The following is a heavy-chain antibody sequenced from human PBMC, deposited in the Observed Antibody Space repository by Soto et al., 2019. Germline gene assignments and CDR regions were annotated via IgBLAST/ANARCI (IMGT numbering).Heavy chain of an antibody. J-gene: IGHJ4*02. CDR2: IIPILGIA. V-gene: IGHV1-69*02. CDR3: ASGEPTSSPDLFDY. CDR1: GGTFSSYS. Sequence: SVKVSCKASGGTFSSYSISWVRQAPGQGLEWMGRIIPILGIANYAQKFQGRVTITADKSTSTAYMELSSLRSEDTAVYYCASGEPTSSPDLFDYWGQGTLVTVSS.